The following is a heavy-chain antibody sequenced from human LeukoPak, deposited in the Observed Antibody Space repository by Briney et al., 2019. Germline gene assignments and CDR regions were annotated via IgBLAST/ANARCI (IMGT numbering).Heavy chain of an antibody. CDR2: ISHDGRNK. D-gene: IGHD3-10*01. J-gene: IGHJ4*02. CDR3: AKDVSSGSADYVFDY. CDR1: GCTFSSYG. V-gene: IGHV3-30*18. Sequence: PGGSLRLSCAASGCTFSSYGMHWVRQAPGKGLEWVAVISHDGRNKHHADSVKGRSTISRDNPKNTLYLQMNSLRAEDTAVYYCAKDVSSGSADYVFDYWGQGTLVTVSS.